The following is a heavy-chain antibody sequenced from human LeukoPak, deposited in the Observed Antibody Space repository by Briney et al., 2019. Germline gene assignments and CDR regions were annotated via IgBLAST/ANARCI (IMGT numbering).Heavy chain of an antibody. D-gene: IGHD6-13*01. Sequence: SETLSLTCTVSGGSISSYFWSWIRQPPGKGLEWIGYIYYSGSTNYNPSLKSRVTISVDTSKNRFSLKLSSVTAADTAVYYCARHSYSSSWSSFDYWGQGALVTVSS. V-gene: IGHV4-59*08. J-gene: IGHJ4*02. CDR1: GGSISSYF. CDR3: ARHSYSSSWSSFDY. CDR2: IYYSGST.